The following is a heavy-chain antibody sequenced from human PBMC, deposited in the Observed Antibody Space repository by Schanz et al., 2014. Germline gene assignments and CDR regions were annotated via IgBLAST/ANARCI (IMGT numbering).Heavy chain of an antibody. CDR1: GFGFSSYS. D-gene: IGHD1-26*01. CDR3: ARGGSGSHYRLDY. V-gene: IGHV3-21*03. Sequence: EVQLVESGGGLIQPGGSLRLSCAASGFGFSSYSMNWVRQAPGKGLEWVSSISSRSSHIYYADSVKGRFTVSRDNAKNSVYLQMNSLRAEDTGLYFCARGGSGSHYRLDYWGQGTLVTVSS. CDR2: ISSRSSHI. J-gene: IGHJ4*02.